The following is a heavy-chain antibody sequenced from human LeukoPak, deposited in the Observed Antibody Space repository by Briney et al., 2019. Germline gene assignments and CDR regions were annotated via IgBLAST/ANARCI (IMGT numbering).Heavy chain of an antibody. V-gene: IGHV1-18*01. J-gene: IGHJ4*02. Sequence: ASVKVSCKISGYTFTSFGINWVRQAPGQGLEWMGWISANNGSTNYAQKLQGRVTMTTDTSTNTAYMELRSLRSDDTAIYYCAGAVTVTTGPLGYWGQGTLVTVSS. D-gene: IGHD4-17*01. CDR1: GYTFTSFG. CDR2: ISANNGST. CDR3: AGAVTVTTGPLGY.